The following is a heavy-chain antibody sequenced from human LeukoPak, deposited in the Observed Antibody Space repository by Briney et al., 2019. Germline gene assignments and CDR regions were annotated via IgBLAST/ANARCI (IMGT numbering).Heavy chain of an antibody. Sequence: SETLSLTCTVSGYSISSGYYWGWIRQPPGKGLEWIGSIYHSGSTYYNPSLKSRVTISVDTSKNQFSLKLSSVTAADTAVYYCARTTYYYGSGSSTFDYWGQGTLVTVSS. CDR2: IYHSGST. V-gene: IGHV4-38-2*02. J-gene: IGHJ4*02. D-gene: IGHD3-10*01. CDR3: ARTTYYYGSGSSTFDY. CDR1: GYSISSGYY.